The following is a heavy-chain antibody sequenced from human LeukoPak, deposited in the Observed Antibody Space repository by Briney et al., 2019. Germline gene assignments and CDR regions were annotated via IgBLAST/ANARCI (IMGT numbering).Heavy chain of an antibody. CDR2: INPSGGST. CDR3: ARDCSGGSCYPTDAFDI. J-gene: IGHJ3*02. CDR1: GYTFTSYY. V-gene: IGHV1-46*03. Sequence: ASVKVSCKASGYTFTSYYMHWVRQAPGQGLEWMGIINPSGGSTSYAQKFQGRVTMTRYTSTSTVYMELSSLRSEDTAVYYCARDCSGGSCYPTDAFDIWGQGTMVTVSS. D-gene: IGHD2-15*01.